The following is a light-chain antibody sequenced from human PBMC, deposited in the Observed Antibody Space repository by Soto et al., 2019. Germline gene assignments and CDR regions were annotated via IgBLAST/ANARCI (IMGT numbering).Light chain of an antibody. J-gene: IGKJ1*01. Sequence: DIQLTQSPSFLSASVGDRVTITCRASQGISSYLAWYQQKPGKAPKLLIYDATTLGDGVPSRFSGSGSGTDFTLAISSLQPEDSATYYCLQDINYPWTFGQGTKVDI. CDR1: QGISSY. V-gene: IGKV1-9*01. CDR3: LQDINYPWT. CDR2: DAT.